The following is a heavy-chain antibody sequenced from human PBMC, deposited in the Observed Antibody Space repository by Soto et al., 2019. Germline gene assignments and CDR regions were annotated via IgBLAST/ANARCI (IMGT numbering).Heavy chain of an antibody. CDR2: IGTAGDT. J-gene: IGHJ5*02. Sequence: GGSLRLSCAASGFTFSSYDMHWVRQRTGNGLEWVSAIGTAGDTYYTGSVKGRFTISRENAKNSLYLQMNSLRAEDTAVYYCARGYWLDPWGQGTLVTVSS. V-gene: IGHV3-13*01. CDR1: GFTFSSYD. CDR3: ARGYWLDP.